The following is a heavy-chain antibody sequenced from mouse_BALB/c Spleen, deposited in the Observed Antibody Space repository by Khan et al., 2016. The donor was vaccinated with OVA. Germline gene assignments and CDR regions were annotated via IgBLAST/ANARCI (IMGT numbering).Heavy chain of an antibody. CDR2: VWGDGST. D-gene: IGHD2-13*01. V-gene: IGHV2-3*01. CDR3: AKFDYCGVSDWYVDV. Sequence: QVQLKESGPGLVAPSQSLSITCTVSGFSLTNYGISWVRQPPGKGLEWLGVVWGDGSTNYHSALRSRLSISKDNSKSQVFLKLNSLKTDDTAKYYCAKFDYCGVSDWYVDVWGAGTTVTVSS. J-gene: IGHJ1*01. CDR1: GFSLTNYG.